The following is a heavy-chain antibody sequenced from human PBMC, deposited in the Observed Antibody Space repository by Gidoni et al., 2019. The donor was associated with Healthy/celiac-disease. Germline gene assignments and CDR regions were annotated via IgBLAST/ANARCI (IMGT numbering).Heavy chain of an antibody. V-gene: IGHV4-39*01. J-gene: IGHJ5*02. CDR2: IYYIGST. CDR1: GGSISSSSYY. Sequence: QLQLQESGPGLVKPSETLSLTCTVSGGSISSSSYYWGWIRQPPGKGLEWIGSIYYIGSTYYNPSLKSRVTISVDTSKNQFSLKLSSVTAADTAVYYCARTSIAARRGHNWFDPWGQGTLVTVSS. CDR3: ARTSIAARRGHNWFDP. D-gene: IGHD6-6*01.